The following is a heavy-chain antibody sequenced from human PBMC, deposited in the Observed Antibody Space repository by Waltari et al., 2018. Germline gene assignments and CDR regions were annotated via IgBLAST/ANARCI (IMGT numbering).Heavy chain of an antibody. CDR3: ARGHYYMDV. Sequence: QVQLQQWGAGLLKLSETLSLTCAVYGGPFSGYYWTWIRRPPGKGLEWIGEIIHSGTTNYNPSLKSRVTISIDTSKNQFSLKLSSVTAADTAVYYCARGHYYMDVWGKGTTVTVSS. V-gene: IGHV4-34*01. J-gene: IGHJ6*03. CDR2: IIHSGTT. CDR1: GGPFSGYY.